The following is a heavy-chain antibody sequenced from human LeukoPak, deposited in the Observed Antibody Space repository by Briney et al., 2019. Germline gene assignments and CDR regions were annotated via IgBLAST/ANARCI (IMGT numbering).Heavy chain of an antibody. V-gene: IGHV3-21*01. CDR1: GFTFSSYS. J-gene: IGHJ4*02. CDR3: ATSRGSWPDYFDY. CDR2: ISSSSSYI. D-gene: IGHD6-13*01. Sequence: GGSLRLSCAASGFTFSSYSMNWVRQAPGKGLEWVSSISSSSSYIYYADSVKGRFTISRDNAKNSLYLQMNSLRAEDTAVYYCATSRGSWPDYFDYWGQGTLVTVSS.